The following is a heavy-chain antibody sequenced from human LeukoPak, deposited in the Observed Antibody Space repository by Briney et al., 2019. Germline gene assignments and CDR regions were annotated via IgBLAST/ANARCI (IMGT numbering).Heavy chain of an antibody. V-gene: IGHV4-59*01. J-gene: IGHJ4*02. CDR3: VRGGIVGTTARIPLFDY. D-gene: IGHD1-26*01. CDR2: IYYSGST. CDR1: GGSISSYY. Sequence: SETLSLTCTVSGGSISSYYWSWVRQPPGKGLEWIGYIYYSGSTIYNPSLKSRVTMSVDTSKNQFSLKLSSVTAADTAVYYCVRGGIVGTTARIPLFDYWGQGTLVTVSS.